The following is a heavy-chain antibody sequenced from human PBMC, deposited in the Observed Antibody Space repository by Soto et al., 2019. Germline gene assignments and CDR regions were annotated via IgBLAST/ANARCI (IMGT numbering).Heavy chain of an antibody. CDR3: ARQPDDSYGSGSYYYGMDV. V-gene: IGHV5-51*01. Sequence: GESLKISCKGSGYSFTSYWIGWVRQMPDKGLEWMGIIYPDDSRAIYSPSFQGQVTISADKSISTAYLQWSSLKASDTAMYYCARQPDDSYGSGSYYYGMDVWGQGTTVTVSS. CDR1: GYSFTSYW. CDR2: IYPDDSRA. D-gene: IGHD3-10*01. J-gene: IGHJ6*02.